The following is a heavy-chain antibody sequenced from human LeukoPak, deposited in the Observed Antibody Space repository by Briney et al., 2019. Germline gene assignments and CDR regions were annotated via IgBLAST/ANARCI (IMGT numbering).Heavy chain of an antibody. CDR1: GFTFSSYA. D-gene: IGHD5-18*01. Sequence: GGSLRLSCAASGFTFSSYAMSWVRQAPGKGLEWVSAISGSGGSTYYADSVKGRFTIPRDNSKNTLYLQMNSLRAEDTAVYYCAKDLKSDTAMAALGGDYWGQGTLVTVSS. CDR2: ISGSGGST. V-gene: IGHV3-23*01. J-gene: IGHJ4*02. CDR3: AKDLKSDTAMAALGGDY.